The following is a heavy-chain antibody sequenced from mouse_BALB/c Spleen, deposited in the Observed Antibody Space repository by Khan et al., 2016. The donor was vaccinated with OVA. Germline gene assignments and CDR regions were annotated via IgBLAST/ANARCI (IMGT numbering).Heavy chain of an antibody. D-gene: IGHD1-1*01. Sequence: EVKLVESGGDLVKPGGSLKLSCAASGFTFSTYGMSWVRQTPDRMLEWVATVSTGGSYTYYPDSVKGRFTISRDNAKNTLYLQMNSLKSEDTAMFYCTRLAYYYDSEGFAYWGQGTLVTVSA. J-gene: IGHJ3*01. CDR2: VSTGGSYT. CDR3: TRLAYYYDSEGFAY. CDR1: GFTFSTYG. V-gene: IGHV5-6*01.